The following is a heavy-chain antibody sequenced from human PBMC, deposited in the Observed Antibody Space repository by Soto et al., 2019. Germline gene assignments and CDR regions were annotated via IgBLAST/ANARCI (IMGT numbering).Heavy chain of an antibody. Sequence: PSETLSLTCTVSGGSISSSSYYWGWIRQPPGKGLEWIGSIYYSGSTYYNPSLKSRVTISVDTSKNQFSLKLSSVTAADTAVYYCARGIAARPGDWFDPWGQGTLVTVSS. J-gene: IGHJ5*02. CDR3: ARGIAARPGDWFDP. CDR2: IYYSGST. D-gene: IGHD6-6*01. CDR1: GGSISSSSYY. V-gene: IGHV4-39*01.